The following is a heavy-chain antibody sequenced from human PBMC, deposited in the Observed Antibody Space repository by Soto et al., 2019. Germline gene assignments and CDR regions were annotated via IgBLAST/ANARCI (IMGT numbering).Heavy chain of an antibody. Sequence: QVQLVQSGAEVKKPGSSVKVSCKASGGTFSSYAITWVRQAPGQGLEWMGEIIPIFDTANYAQKVQGRVTITADESTSTAYMELSSLRSEYTAVYYCARDRGPSSGYYPYWFDPWGQGTLVTVSS. CDR2: IIPIFDTA. CDR1: GGTFSSYA. V-gene: IGHV1-69*12. D-gene: IGHD3-22*01. CDR3: ARDRGPSSGYYPYWFDP. J-gene: IGHJ5*02.